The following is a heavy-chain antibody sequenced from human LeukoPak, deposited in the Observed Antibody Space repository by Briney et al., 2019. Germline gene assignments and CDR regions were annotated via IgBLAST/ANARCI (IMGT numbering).Heavy chain of an antibody. J-gene: IGHJ4*02. V-gene: IGHV3-23*01. Sequence: GGSLRLSCAASGFTFSSDAMSWVRQAPGKGLEWVSAISGSGGSTYYADSVKGRFTISRDNSKNTLYLQMNSLRAEDTAVYYCAKSEGYDSSGYVPFDYWGQGTLVTVSS. CDR3: AKSEGYDSSGYVPFDY. CDR2: ISGSGGST. CDR1: GFTFSSDA. D-gene: IGHD3-22*01.